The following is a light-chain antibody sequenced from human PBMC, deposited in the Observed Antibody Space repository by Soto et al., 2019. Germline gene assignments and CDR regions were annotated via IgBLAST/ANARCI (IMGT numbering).Light chain of an antibody. J-gene: IGKJ5*01. CDR2: GAS. CDR3: QQYSSSPIT. Sequence: EMVLTQAPGTLSLSPGQRATLSCRASQSFSSTYLAWYQQKPGQAPRLLIYGASSRATDIPDRFSGGGSGTDFSLTISRLDPEDFAVYYCQQYSSSPITFGQGTRLEIK. CDR1: QSFSSTY. V-gene: IGKV3-20*01.